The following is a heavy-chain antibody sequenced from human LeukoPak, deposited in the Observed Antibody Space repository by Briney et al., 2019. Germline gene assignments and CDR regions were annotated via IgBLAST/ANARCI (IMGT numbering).Heavy chain of an antibody. CDR1: GFTFSSYW. D-gene: IGHD5-24*01. CDR2: INTDGSGT. J-gene: IGHJ4*02. CDR3: TRVGYIDEGIDY. V-gene: IGHV3-74*01. Sequence: GGSLRLSCAASGFTFSSYWMHWVRQAPGKGLVWISRINTDGSGTYYADSLKDRFTISRDNAKSTLYLQMNSLRAEDTAIYYCTRVGYIDEGIDYWGQGTLVTVSS.